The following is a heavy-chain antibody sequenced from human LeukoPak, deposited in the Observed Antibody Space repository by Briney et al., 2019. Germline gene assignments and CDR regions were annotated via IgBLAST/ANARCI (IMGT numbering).Heavy chain of an antibody. Sequence: YWXXIRQPPGKGXEWIGEINHSGSTNYNPSLKSRVTISVDTSKNQFSLKLSSVTAADTAVYYCARGRRVTHHNWFDPWGQGTLVTVSS. CDR3: ARGRRVTHHNWFDP. CDR2: INHSGST. CDR1: Y. J-gene: IGHJ5*02. D-gene: IGHD4-4*01. V-gene: IGHV4-34*01.